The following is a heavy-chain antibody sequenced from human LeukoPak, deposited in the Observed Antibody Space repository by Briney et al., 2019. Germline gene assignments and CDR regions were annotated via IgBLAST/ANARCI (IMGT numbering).Heavy chain of an antibody. CDR1: GGSISSYY. CDR3: ARENVYYYQMDV. V-gene: IGHV4-59*01. Sequence: SETLSLTCTVSGGSISSYYWSWIRRPPGKGLEWIAYIYYTGSTNYNPSLKSRVTISVDTSKNQFSLKLSSVTAADTAMYYCARENVYYYQMDVWGKGTTVTVSS. CDR2: IYYTGST. D-gene: IGHD2-2*01. J-gene: IGHJ6*04.